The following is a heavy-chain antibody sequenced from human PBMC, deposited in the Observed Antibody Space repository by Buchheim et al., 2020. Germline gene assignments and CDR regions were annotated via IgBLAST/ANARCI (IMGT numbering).Heavy chain of an antibody. CDR2: IDYSGRNT. CDR1: GFTFTKYA. J-gene: IGHJ6*01. Sequence: EVQLLESGGGLVQPGGSLRLSCAASGFTFTKYAMNWVRQAPGKGLEWVSSIDYSGRNTYYTDSVRGRFIISRDNSNNMLYLQMNSLRAEDTAVYYCAKDGAAWGQGTT. V-gene: IGHV3-23*01. D-gene: IGHD3-16*01. CDR3: AKDGAA.